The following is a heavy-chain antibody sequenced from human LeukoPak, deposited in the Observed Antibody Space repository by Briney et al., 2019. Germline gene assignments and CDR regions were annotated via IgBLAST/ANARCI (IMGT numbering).Heavy chain of an antibody. V-gene: IGHV1-2*06. CDR1: GYTCTGYY. Sequence: ASVKVSCKASGYTCTGYYMHWVRQAPGQGLEWMGRINPNSGGTNYAQKFQGRVTMTRDTSISTAYMELSRLRSDDTAVYYCARGDIVVVVAALHGMDVWGQGTTVTVSS. CDR2: INPNSGGT. D-gene: IGHD2-15*01. CDR3: ARGDIVVVVAALHGMDV. J-gene: IGHJ6*02.